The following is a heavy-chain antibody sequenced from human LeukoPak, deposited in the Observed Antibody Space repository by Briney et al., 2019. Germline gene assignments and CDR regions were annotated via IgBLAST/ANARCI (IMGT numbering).Heavy chain of an antibody. V-gene: IGHV3-23*01. D-gene: IGHD3-10*01. CDR2: ISGSGGST. Sequence: GGSLRLSCAASGFTFSSYAMSWVRQAPGKGLEWVSAISGSGGSTYYADSVKGRFTISRDNSKNTLYLQMNSLRAEDTAVYYCAKGGYYGSGSYYTQYYYYYMDVWGKGTTVTVSS. CDR1: GFTFSSYA. J-gene: IGHJ6*03. CDR3: AKGGYYGSGSYYTQYYYYYMDV.